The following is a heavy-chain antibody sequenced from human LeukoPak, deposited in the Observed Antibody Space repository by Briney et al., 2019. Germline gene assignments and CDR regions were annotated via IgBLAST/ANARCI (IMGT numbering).Heavy chain of an antibody. CDR2: IRYDGSNK. CDR3: AKERYQLVDY. D-gene: IGHD2-2*01. J-gene: IGHJ4*02. V-gene: IGHV3-30*02. Sequence: PGGSLRLSCAASGFTLSSYAMSWVRQAPGKGLEWVAFIRYDGSNKYYADSVKGRFTISRDNSKNTLYLQMNSLRAEDTAVYYCAKERYQLVDYWGQGTLVTVSS. CDR1: GFTLSSYA.